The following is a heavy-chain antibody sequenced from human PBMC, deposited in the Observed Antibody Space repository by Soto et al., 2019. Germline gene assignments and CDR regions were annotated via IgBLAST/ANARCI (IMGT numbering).Heavy chain of an antibody. J-gene: IGHJ4*02. D-gene: IGHD3-22*01. Sequence: SETLSLTCAVSGVSISSGNWWTWVRQTPQRGLEYIGEIFHDGTANYYPSFERRVAISVDTSKNPFSLQLNSVTAADTAIYFCARLVYDPRLNYLYFDFWGQGALVTVSS. CDR1: GVSISSGNW. CDR2: IFHDGTA. V-gene: IGHV4-4*02. CDR3: ARLVYDPRLNYLYFDF.